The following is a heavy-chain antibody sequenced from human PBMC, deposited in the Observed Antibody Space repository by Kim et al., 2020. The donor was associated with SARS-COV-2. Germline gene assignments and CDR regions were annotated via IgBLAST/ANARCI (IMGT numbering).Heavy chain of an antibody. J-gene: IGHJ2*01. Sequence: YYPGSVKGRFTISRENAKNSLYLQMNSLRAGDTAVYYCARNSYGHWYFDLWGRGTLVTVSS. D-gene: IGHD4-17*01. V-gene: IGHV3-13*01. CDR3: ARNSYGHWYFDL.